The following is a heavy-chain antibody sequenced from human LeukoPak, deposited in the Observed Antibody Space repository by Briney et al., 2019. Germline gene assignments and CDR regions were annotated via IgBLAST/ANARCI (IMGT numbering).Heavy chain of an antibody. V-gene: IGHV4-4*07. J-gene: IGHJ4*02. CDR1: LGSINNYY. CDR2: IHKSGTT. D-gene: IGHD1-26*01. CDR3: ARVFGGNSLDY. Sequence: SETLSLTCKVSLGSINNYYWSWIRQPAGKGLEWIGRIHKSGTTYYSPSLKSRVTMSIDTSKNQFSLQLSAVSAADTAIYYCARVFGGNSLDYWGQGILVTVSS.